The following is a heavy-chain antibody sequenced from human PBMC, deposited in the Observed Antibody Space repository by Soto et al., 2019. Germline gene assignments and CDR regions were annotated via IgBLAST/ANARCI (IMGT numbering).Heavy chain of an antibody. V-gene: IGHV3-30-3*01. CDR3: ARDFSGWYLDD. D-gene: IGHD6-19*01. CDR2: ISYDGSNK. Sequence: QVQLVESGGGVVQPGRSLRLSCAASGFTFSSYAMHWVRQAPGKGLGRVAVISYDGSNKYYADSVKGRFTISRDNSKNTLYLQMTSLRAEDTAVYYCARDFSGWYLDDWGQGTLVTVSS. CDR1: GFTFSSYA. J-gene: IGHJ4*02.